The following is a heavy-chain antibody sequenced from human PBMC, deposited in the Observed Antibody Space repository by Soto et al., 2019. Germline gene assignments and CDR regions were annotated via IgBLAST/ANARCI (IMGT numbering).Heavy chain of an antibody. J-gene: IGHJ6*02. CDR3: ARIKYSDSSHYYRMDV. V-gene: IGHV4-34*01. D-gene: IGHD6-6*01. CDR2: INHSGST. Sequence: SETLSLTCAVYGGSFSGYYWSWIRQPPGKGLECIAQINHSGSTNYNPSLKSRVTISLDTSKNQFSLKLTSVTAADTAVYYCARIKYSDSSHYYRMDVWGQGTTVTVFS. CDR1: GGSFSGYY.